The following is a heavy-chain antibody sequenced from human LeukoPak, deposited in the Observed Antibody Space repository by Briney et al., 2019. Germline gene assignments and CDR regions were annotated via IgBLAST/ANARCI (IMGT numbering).Heavy chain of an antibody. V-gene: IGHV1-24*01. J-gene: IGHJ4*02. CDR3: ATGFLGAMVRGPPFDY. CDR2: LDPEDGET. Sequence: ASVKVSCKVSGYXLTELSMHWVRQAPGKGLEWMGVLDPEDGETIYAQKFQGRGTMTEDTSTDTAYMELSSLRSEDTAVYYCATGFLGAMVRGPPFDYWGQGTLVTVSS. D-gene: IGHD3-10*01. CDR1: GYXLTELS.